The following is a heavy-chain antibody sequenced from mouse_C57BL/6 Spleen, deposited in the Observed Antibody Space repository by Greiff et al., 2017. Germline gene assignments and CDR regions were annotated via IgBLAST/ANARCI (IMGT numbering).Heavy chain of an antibody. Sequence: QVKLQQSGAELVRPGASVTLSCKASGYTFTDYEMHWVKQTPVHGLEWIGAIDPETGGTAYNQKFKGKAILTADKSSSTAYMELRSLTSEDSAVYYCTKTAQATRYFDYWGQGTTLTVSS. J-gene: IGHJ2*01. CDR1: GYTFTDYE. V-gene: IGHV1-15*01. CDR3: TKTAQATRYFDY. CDR2: IDPETGGT. D-gene: IGHD3-2*02.